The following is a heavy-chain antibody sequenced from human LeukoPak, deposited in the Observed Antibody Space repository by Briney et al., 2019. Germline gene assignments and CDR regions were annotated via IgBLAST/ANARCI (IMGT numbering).Heavy chain of an antibody. V-gene: IGHV1-46*01. D-gene: IGHD3-22*01. J-gene: IGHJ4*02. CDR1: GYTFTSYC. CDR3: ARDWYYYDSSGYPTFDY. CDR2: INPSGGST. Sequence: ASVKVSCKASGYTFTSYCMHWVRQAPGQGLEWMGIINPSGGSTSYAQKFQGRVTMTRDTSTSTVYMELSSLRSEDTAVYYCARDWYYYDSSGYPTFDYWGQGTLVTVSS.